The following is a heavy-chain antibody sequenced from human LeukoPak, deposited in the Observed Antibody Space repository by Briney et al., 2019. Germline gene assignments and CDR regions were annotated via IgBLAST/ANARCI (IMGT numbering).Heavy chain of an antibody. CDR3: VRVKSITGTPPDY. CDR2: ISAYNGNT. Sequence: ASVKVSCKASGYTFTSCGISWVRQAPGQGLEWMGWISAYNGNTNYAQKLQGRVTMTTDTSTRTAYMELRSLRSDDTAVYYCVRVKSITGTPPDYWGQGTLVTVSS. V-gene: IGHV1-18*01. D-gene: IGHD1-20*01. J-gene: IGHJ4*02. CDR1: GYTFTSCG.